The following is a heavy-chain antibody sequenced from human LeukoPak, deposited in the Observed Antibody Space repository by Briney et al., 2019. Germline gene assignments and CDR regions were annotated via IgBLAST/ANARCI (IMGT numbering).Heavy chain of an antibody. J-gene: IGHJ3*02. V-gene: IGHV3-11*01. CDR2: ISSSGSTI. CDR1: GFTFTDYY. Sequence: GGSLRLSCAASGFTFTDYYMSWIRPAPGKGLEWVSYISSSGSTIYYADSVKGRFTISRDNAKNSLYLQMNSLRAEDTAVYYCASPTDSDAFDIWGQGTMVTVSS. CDR3: ASPTDSDAFDI.